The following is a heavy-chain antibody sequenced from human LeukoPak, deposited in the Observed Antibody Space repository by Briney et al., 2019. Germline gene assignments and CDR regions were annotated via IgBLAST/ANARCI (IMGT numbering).Heavy chain of an antibody. CDR1: GFTFSSYS. V-gene: IGHV3-21*04. Sequence: GGSLRLSCAASGFTFSSYSMNWVRQAPGKGLEWVSSISSSSSSYIYYADSVKGRFTISRDNSKNTLYLQMNSLRAEDTAVYYCAKGTGYSSGWYSDYWGQGTLVTVSS. CDR3: AKGTGYSSGWYSDY. D-gene: IGHD6-19*01. J-gene: IGHJ4*02. CDR2: ISSSSSSYI.